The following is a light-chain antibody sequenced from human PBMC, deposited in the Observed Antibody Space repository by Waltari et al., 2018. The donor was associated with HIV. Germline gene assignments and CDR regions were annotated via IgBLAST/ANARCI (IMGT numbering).Light chain of an antibody. CDR1: ESVSSD. CDR2: DAS. Sequence: EVVLTQSLATLSLSPGDRAKLSCRASESVSSDLAGIQQRPGQAPRLLIYDASNRATGVPARFTGSGSGTDFTLTISSLQPEDFAFYFCQQRSNWPPLTFGGGTK. CDR3: QQRSNWPPLT. V-gene: IGKV3-11*01. J-gene: IGKJ4*01.